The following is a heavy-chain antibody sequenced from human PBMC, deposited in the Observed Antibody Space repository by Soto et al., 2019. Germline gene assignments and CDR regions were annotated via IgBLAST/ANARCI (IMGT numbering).Heavy chain of an antibody. D-gene: IGHD5-18*01. CDR2: IFYSGST. CDR1: GGSISNYY. Sequence: SETLSLTCTVSGGSISNYYWSWIRQPPGRGLEWIGHIFYSGSTNYNPALKSRVTISVDTSKSQFSLKLGSVTAADTAVYYCAKDSGYNYGYFRWFDPWGQGTLVTVS. V-gene: IGHV4-59*01. CDR3: AKDSGYNYGYFRWFDP. J-gene: IGHJ5*02.